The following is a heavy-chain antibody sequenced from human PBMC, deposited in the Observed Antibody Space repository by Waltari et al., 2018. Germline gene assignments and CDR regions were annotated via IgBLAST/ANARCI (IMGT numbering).Heavy chain of an antibody. CDR1: GFTFSSYA. J-gene: IGHJ3*01. D-gene: IGHD2-15*01. CDR2: ISGSGGST. V-gene: IGHV3-23*04. CDR3: ARYCSGGSCYSSGGHN. Sequence: EVQLVESGGGLVQPGGSLRLSCAASGFTFSSYAMSWVRQAPGKGLEWVSAISGSGGSTYYADSVKGRFTISRDNSKNTLYLQMNSLRAEDTAVYYCARYCSGGSCYSSGGHNWGQGTMVTVSS.